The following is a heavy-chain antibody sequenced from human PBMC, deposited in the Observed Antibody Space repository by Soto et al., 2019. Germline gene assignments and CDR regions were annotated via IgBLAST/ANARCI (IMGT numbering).Heavy chain of an antibody. D-gene: IGHD3-3*01. J-gene: IGHJ4*02. CDR2: ISHTGRT. V-gene: IGHV4-34*01. CDR1: XXXXXXXY. Sequence: SXTLSLTXAXXXXXXXXXYGTWIRQPPGKGLEWIGEISHTGRTNYNPSLKSRVTISVDMSKNQFSLQLTSVTAADTAMYYCARYNFPLFDYWGQGTLVTVSS. CDR3: ARYNFPLFDY.